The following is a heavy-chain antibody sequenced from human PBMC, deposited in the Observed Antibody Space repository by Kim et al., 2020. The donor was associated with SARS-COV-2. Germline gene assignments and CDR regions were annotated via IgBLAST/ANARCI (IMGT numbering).Heavy chain of an antibody. D-gene: IGHD5-12*01. CDR3: ARHPGEIVATIGSGAQLYYFDY. V-gene: IGHV5-51*01. CDR2: IYPGDSDT. CDR1: GYSFTSYC. Sequence: GESLKISCKGSGYSFTSYCIGWVRQMPGKGLEWMGIIYPGDSDTRYSPSFQGQVTISADKSISTAYLQWSSLKASDTAMYYCARHPGEIVATIGSGAQLYYFDYWGQGTLVTVSS. J-gene: IGHJ4*02.